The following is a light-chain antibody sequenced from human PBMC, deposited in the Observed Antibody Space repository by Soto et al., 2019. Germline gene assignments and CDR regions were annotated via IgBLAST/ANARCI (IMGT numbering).Light chain of an antibody. CDR1: SEDVGGYNY. Sequence: LTQPASVSGSPGQSITISCSGTSEDVGGYNYVSWYQHHPGKAPKLMIYEVTNRPSGLSNRFSGSKSGSTASLTISGLQAEDEADYYCSSYTSSNTLVFGTGTKVTVL. V-gene: IGLV2-14*01. CDR2: EVT. J-gene: IGLJ1*01. CDR3: SSYTSSNTLV.